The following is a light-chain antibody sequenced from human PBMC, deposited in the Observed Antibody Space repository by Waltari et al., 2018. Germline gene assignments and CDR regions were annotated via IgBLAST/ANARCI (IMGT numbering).Light chain of an antibody. V-gene: IGKV3-20*01. CDR1: QAVPLNY. CDR2: DAS. Sequence: EIVLTQSPGTLSLPHGERATLSCRASQAVPLNYLAWYQHKPGQAPRLLIYDASNRATGIPDRFSCSESGTDFTLTIRRLEPEDFAVYYCQQYATSPLTFGGGTKVEIK. J-gene: IGKJ4*01. CDR3: QQYATSPLT.